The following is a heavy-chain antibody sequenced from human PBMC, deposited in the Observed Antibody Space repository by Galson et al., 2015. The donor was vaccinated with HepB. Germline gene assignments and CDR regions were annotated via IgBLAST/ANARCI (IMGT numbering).Heavy chain of an antibody. V-gene: IGHV6-1*01. Sequence: CAISGDSVSSNSAAWIWIRQSPSRGLEWLGRTYYRSKWYNDYAVSVKSRITINPDTSKNQFSLQLNSVTPEDTAVYYCARELDIAVINWSDPWGPGTLVAASS. J-gene: IGHJ5*02. CDR2: TYYRSKWYN. D-gene: IGHD6-19*01. CDR3: ARELDIAVINWSDP. CDR1: GDSVSSNSAA.